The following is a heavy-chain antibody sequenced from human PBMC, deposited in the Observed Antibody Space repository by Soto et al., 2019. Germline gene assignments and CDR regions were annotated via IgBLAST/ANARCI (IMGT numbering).Heavy chain of an antibody. CDR1: GYTFTSYG. J-gene: IGHJ4*02. CDR2: ISAYNGNT. D-gene: IGHD6-13*01. Sequence: QVQLVQSGAEVKKPGASVKVSCKASGYTFTSYGISWVRQAPGQGLEWMGWISAYNGNTNYAQKLQGRVTMTTDTATTTAYMELRSMRPDDTAVYYGARDLSRQQLVREAYFDYWGQGTLVTVSS. V-gene: IGHV1-18*01. CDR3: ARDLSRQQLVREAYFDY.